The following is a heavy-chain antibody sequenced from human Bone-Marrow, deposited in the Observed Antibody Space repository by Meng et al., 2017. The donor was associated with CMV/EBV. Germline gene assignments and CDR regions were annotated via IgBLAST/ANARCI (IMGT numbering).Heavy chain of an antibody. CDR2: VSTYNANT. D-gene: IGHD3-16*02. V-gene: IGHV1-18*01. Sequence: SGYTFSDYGINWVRQAPGQVLEWMGWVSTYNANTHYAQKFQGRVTMTTDTSTSTAYMELRGLRSDDTAVYYCARDSMITFGGLIGYWGQGTLVTVSS. J-gene: IGHJ4*02. CDR1: GYTFSDYG. CDR3: ARDSMITFGGLIGY.